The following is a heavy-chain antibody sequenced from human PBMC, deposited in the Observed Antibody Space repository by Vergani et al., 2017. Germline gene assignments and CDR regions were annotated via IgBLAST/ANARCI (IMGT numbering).Heavy chain of an antibody. J-gene: IGHJ3*02. CDR1: GGSFSGYY. CDR2: INHSGST. D-gene: IGHD4-17*01. Sequence: QVQLQESGPGLVKPSETLSLTCAVYGGSFSGYYWSWIRQPPGKGLEWIGEINHSGSTNYNPSLKSRVTISVDTSKNQFSLKLSSVTAADTAVYYCARGAKLGFFLTTGDDAFDIWGQGTMVTVSS. CDR3: ARGAKLGFFLTTGDDAFDI. V-gene: IGHV4-34*01.